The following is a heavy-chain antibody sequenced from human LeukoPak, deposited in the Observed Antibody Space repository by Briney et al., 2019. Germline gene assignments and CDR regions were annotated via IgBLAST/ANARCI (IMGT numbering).Heavy chain of an antibody. CDR3: ARPHCGGDCYSRSYYALDI. Sequence: SETLSLTCTVSGDSISSYYWSWIRQPPGKGLEWIGYIYDRGSTNYNPSLKSRVTISVDTSKNQFSLKLSSVTAADTAVYYCARPHCGGDCYSRSYYALDIWGQGTMVTVSA. CDR2: IYDRGST. V-gene: IGHV4-59*01. CDR1: GDSISSYY. D-gene: IGHD2-21*01. J-gene: IGHJ3*02.